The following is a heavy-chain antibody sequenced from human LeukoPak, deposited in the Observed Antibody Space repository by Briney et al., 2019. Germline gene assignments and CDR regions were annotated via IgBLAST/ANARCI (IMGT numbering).Heavy chain of an antibody. CDR2: INPSGGST. CDR1: GYTFTSYY. CDR3: ASNKVPAAVIDY. J-gene: IGHJ4*02. V-gene: IGHV1-46*03. Sequence: ASVKVSCKASGYTFTSYYMHWVRQAPGQGLEWMGIINPSGGSTSYAQKFQGRVTMTRGTSTSTVYMELSSLRSEDTAVYYCASNKVPAAVIDYWGQGTLVTVSS. D-gene: IGHD2-2*01.